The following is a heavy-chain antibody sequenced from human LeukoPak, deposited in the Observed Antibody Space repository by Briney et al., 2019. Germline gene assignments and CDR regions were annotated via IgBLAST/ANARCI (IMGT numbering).Heavy chain of an antibody. D-gene: IGHD3-22*01. CDR1: GFTFSSYA. CDR2: ISGSGGST. V-gene: IGHV3-23*01. Sequence: GGSLRLSCAASGFTFSSYAMSWVRQAPGKGLEWVSAISGSGGSTYYADSVKGRFTISRDNSKNTLYLQMNSLRAEDTAVYYYANANYYDSSGSIWGYYYYGMDVWGQGTTVTVSS. J-gene: IGHJ6*02. CDR3: ANANYYDSSGSIWGYYYYGMDV.